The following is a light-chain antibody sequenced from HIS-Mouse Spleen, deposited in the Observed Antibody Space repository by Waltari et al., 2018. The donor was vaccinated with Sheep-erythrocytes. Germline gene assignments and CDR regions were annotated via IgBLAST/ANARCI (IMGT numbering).Light chain of an antibody. J-gene: IGLJ1*01. CDR3: CSYAGSSTLYV. CDR2: EGS. V-gene: IGLV2-23*01. CDR1: SSDVGRYNL. Sequence: QSALTQPASVSGSPGQSITIPCTGTSSDVGRYNLVSWYQQHPGKAPKLMIYEGSKRPSGVSNRFSGSKSGNTASLTISGLQAEDEADYYCCSYAGSSTLYVFGTGTKVTVL.